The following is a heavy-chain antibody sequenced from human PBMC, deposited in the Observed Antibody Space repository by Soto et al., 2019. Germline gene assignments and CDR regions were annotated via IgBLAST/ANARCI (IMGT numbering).Heavy chain of an antibody. Sequence: SSETLSLTCTVSGGSISPYYCTGIRQPPGKGLEWVGYIYYAGTSSYNPSLKSRVTISVDTSKNQFSLKLSSVTAADTAVYYCARQSYQRVYYYYYGMDVWGQGTTVT. CDR1: GGSISPYY. J-gene: IGHJ6*02. CDR3: ARQSYQRVYYYYYGMDV. V-gene: IGHV4-59*01. D-gene: IGHD2-2*01. CDR2: IYYAGTS.